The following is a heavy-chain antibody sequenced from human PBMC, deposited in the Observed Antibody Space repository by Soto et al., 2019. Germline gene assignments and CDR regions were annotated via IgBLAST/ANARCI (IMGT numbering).Heavy chain of an antibody. V-gene: IGHV3-23*01. CDR1: GFIFSRYA. Sequence: EVQLLESGGGLVQPGGSLRLSCAASGFIFSRYAMTWVRQAPGKGLEWVSGISGSGDGTYYADSVKGRFTISRDNSKNTLYLQMNSLRAADTAVYYCAKDVNRAKTTVAGAWGQGTLVTVSS. CDR3: AKDVNRAKTTVAGA. J-gene: IGHJ5*02. D-gene: IGHD6-19*01. CDR2: ISGSGDGT.